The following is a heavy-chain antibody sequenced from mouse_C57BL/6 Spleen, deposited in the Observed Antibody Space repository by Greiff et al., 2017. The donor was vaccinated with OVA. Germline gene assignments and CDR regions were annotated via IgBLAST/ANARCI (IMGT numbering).Heavy chain of an antibody. CDR3: ARDGYDDYYYSMDY. J-gene: IGHJ4*01. CDR2: IYPNSGGT. V-gene: IGHV1-72*01. CDR1: GYTFTSYW. Sequence: QVQLQQPGAELVKPGASVKLSCKASGYTFTSYWLHWVKQRPGRGLEWIGRIYPNSGGTKYNEKFKSKATLTVDKPSSTAYMQLSSLTSEDAAVYLCARDGYDDYYYSMDYWGTGTSVTVSS. D-gene: IGHD2-2*01.